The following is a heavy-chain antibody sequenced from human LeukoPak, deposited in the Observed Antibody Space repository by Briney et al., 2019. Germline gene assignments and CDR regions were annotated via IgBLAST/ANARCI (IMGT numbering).Heavy chain of an antibody. CDR1: GFTFSSSW. CDR2: IKQDGSEK. D-gene: IGHD2-21*01. J-gene: IGHJ4*02. CDR3: AREDTAYYYFDY. Sequence: PGGSLRLSCAASGFTFSSSWMSWVRQAPGKGLEWVANIKQDGSEKYYVDSVKGRFTISRDNAKNSLYLQMNSLRAEDTAVYYCAREDTAYYYFDYWGQGTLVTVSS. V-gene: IGHV3-7*03.